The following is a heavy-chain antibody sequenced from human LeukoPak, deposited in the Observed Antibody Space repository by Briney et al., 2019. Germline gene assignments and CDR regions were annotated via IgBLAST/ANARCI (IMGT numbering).Heavy chain of an antibody. CDR1: GFTFSSYW. Sequence: VGSLRLSCAASGFTFSSYWMSWVRQAPGKGLEWVANIKQDGSEKYYVDSVKGRFTISRDNAKNSLYLKMNSLRAEDTAVYYCARDRFSSSWYGANYYYYMDVWGKGTTVTVSS. V-gene: IGHV3-7*01. CDR3: ARDRFSSSWYGANYYYYMDV. CDR2: IKQDGSEK. J-gene: IGHJ6*03. D-gene: IGHD6-13*01.